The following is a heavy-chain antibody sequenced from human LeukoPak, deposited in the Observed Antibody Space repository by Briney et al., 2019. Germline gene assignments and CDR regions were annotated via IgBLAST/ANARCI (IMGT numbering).Heavy chain of an antibody. V-gene: IGHV3-23*01. J-gene: IGHJ1*01. D-gene: IGHD4-17*01. CDR2: ISGSGGST. Sequence: GGSLRLSCAASGFTFSSYAMSWVRQAPGKGLEWVSAISGSGGSTYYADSVKGRFTTSRDNSKNTVYLQMNSLRADDTALYYCAKDPGGDYVNAEYFQHWGQGTLVTVSS. CDR1: GFTFSSYA. CDR3: AKDPGGDYVNAEYFQH.